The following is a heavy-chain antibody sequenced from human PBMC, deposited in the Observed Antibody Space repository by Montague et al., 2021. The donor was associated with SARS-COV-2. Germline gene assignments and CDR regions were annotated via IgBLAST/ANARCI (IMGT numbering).Heavy chain of an antibody. CDR1: GFSLSTSGMC. D-gene: IGHD4-23*01. CDR2: IDWDDDK. J-gene: IGHJ4*02. CDR3: ARSYGTTVVTRAFDY. V-gene: IGHV2-70*01. Sequence: AVVKPTQTLTLTCTFSGFSLSTSGMCVSWIRQPPGKALEWLTLIDWDDDKHYSTSLKTRLTISKDTSKNQVVLTMTNMDPVDTATYYCARSYGTTVVTRAFDYWGQGTLVTVSS.